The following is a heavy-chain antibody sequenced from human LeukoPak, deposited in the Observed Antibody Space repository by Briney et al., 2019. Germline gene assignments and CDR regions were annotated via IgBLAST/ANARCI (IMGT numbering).Heavy chain of an antibody. CDR2: INPNSGGT. Sequence: ASVKVSCKASGYTFTDYYIHWVRQAPGQGLEWIGWINPNSGGTNYAQKFQGRVTMTRDTSISTAYMDLSRLRSDDTAVYYCARDLGYYDSSGQDYWGQGTLVTVSS. V-gene: IGHV1-2*02. D-gene: IGHD3-22*01. CDR3: ARDLGYYDSSGQDY. CDR1: GYTFTDYY. J-gene: IGHJ4*02.